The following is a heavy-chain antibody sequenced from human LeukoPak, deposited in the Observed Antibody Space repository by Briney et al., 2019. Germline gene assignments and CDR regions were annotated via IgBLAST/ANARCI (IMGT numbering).Heavy chain of an antibody. CDR1: GGTFTNSA. Sequence: SVNVSCKASGGTFTNSAISWVRQAPGQGLEWMGGINPIFRTANYAQQFQDRVTIIADESTSTAYMELSLLKFEDTAVYYCARGGGIFGVLTTAHYYGIDVWGQGTTVTVSS. J-gene: IGHJ6*02. CDR2: INPIFRTA. D-gene: IGHD3-3*01. CDR3: ARGGGIFGVLTTAHYYGIDV. V-gene: IGHV1-69*13.